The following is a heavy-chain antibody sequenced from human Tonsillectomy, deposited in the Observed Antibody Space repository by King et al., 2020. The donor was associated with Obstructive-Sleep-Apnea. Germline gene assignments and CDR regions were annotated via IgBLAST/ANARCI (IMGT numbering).Heavy chain of an antibody. V-gene: IGHV3-23*04. CDR2: ISATGGST. CDR3: AKDVFRAFDI. Sequence: VQLVESGGGLVQPGGSLRLSCAASGFTFSNCAMSWVRQAPGKGLEWVSGISATGGSTYYADSVKGRFTISRDNSKNTLYVQMNSLRAEDTAVYYCAKDVFRAFDIWGQGTMVTVSS. CDR1: GFTFSNCA. J-gene: IGHJ3*02. D-gene: IGHD3-3*01.